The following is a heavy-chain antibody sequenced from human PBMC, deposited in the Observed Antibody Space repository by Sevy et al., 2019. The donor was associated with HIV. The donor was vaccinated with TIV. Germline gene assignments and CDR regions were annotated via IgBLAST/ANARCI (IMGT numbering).Heavy chain of an antibody. J-gene: IGHJ3*02. CDR3: TTVAQFTAYDI. CDR2: IKSKTDRGKT. V-gene: IGHV3-15*01. CDR1: GFTFGNAW. Sequence: GGSLRLSCAASGFTFGNAWMSWVRQAPGKGLEWVGRIKSKTDRGKTDYAAPVKGRFTISRDDSKNTLYLQMNSLKTDDTAVYYCTTVAQFTAYDIWGQGTMVTVSS.